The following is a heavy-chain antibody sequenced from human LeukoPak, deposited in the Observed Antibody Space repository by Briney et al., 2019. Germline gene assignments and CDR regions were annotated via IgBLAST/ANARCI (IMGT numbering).Heavy chain of an antibody. Sequence: SETLSLTCTVSGGSISSGDYYWSWIRQPPGKGLEWIGYIYYSGGTYYNPSLKSRVTISVDTSKNQFSLKLSSVTAADTAVYYCARGGYCSSTSCLDYWGQGTLVTVSS. V-gene: IGHV4-30-4*08. CDR2: IYYSGGT. CDR1: GGSISSGDYY. D-gene: IGHD2-2*01. CDR3: ARGGYCSSTSCLDY. J-gene: IGHJ4*02.